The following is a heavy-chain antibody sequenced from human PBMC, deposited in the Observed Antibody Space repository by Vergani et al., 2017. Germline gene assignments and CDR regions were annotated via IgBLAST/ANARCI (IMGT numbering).Heavy chain of an antibody. CDR1: GFSLDTNGVG. Sequence: QITLKESGPTLVKPTQTLTLTCTVSGFSLDTNGVGVAWIRQPPGKALECLGLIYWNDERRYSPSLSGRLTIIRDTSKNEVVLTKTNMDPADTSTYYCAHKPVPVLLCGGLWDYFGYWGQGTLVTVSS. V-gene: IGHV2-5*01. D-gene: IGHD2-21*01. CDR3: AHKPVPVLLCGGLWDYFGY. CDR2: IYWNDER. J-gene: IGHJ4*02.